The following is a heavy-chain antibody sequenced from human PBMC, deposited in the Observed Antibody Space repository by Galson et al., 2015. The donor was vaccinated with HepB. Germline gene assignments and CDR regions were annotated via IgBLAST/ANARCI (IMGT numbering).Heavy chain of an antibody. CDR2: ISAYNGNT. CDR3: ARTLKWFGELPPDY. J-gene: IGHJ4*02. V-gene: IGHV1-18*04. D-gene: IGHD3-10*01. CDR1: GYTLTSYG. Sequence: SVKVSCKASGYTLTSYGISWVRQAPGQGLEWMGWISAYNGNTNYAQKLQGRVTMTTDTSTSTAYMELRSLRSDDTAVYYCARTLKWFGELPPDYWGQGTLVTVSS.